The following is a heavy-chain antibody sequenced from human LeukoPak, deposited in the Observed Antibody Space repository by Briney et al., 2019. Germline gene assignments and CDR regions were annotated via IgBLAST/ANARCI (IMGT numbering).Heavy chain of an antibody. Sequence: SETLSLTCAVYGGSFSGYYWSWIRQPPGKGLEWIGEINHSGSTNYNPSLKSRVTISVDTSKNQFSLKLSSVTAADTAVYYCARDSSGLAYWGQGTLVTVSS. CDR3: ARDSSGLAY. V-gene: IGHV4-34*01. D-gene: IGHD6-19*01. CDR1: GGSFSGYY. CDR2: INHSGST. J-gene: IGHJ4*02.